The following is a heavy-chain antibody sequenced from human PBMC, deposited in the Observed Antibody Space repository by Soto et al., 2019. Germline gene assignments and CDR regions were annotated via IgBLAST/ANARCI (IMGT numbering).Heavy chain of an antibody. CDR1: GDSISRSYW. Sequence: QVQLQESGPGLVKPSGTLSLTCAVSGDSISRSYWWSWVRQLPGKGLEWIGEIYHSGSTIYNPSRRSRAALEVDKSKNEFSLKMSSVADADTAVYYCTSKFGQLLADAFDIWGQGTMVTVSS. CDR2: IYHSGST. J-gene: IGHJ3*02. D-gene: IGHD3-10*01. V-gene: IGHV4-4*02. CDR3: TSKFGQLLADAFDI.